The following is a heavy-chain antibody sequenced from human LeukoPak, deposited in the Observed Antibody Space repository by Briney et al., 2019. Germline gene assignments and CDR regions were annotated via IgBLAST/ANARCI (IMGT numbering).Heavy chain of an antibody. D-gene: IGHD4-17*01. CDR2: ISYIGST. Sequence: PSETLSVTCAVSDDSFISHYWTWIRQPHGKGLEWIGYISYIGSTNYNPSLKSRVTISIDTSKNQFSLKLTSVTAADTAVYYCARDLVTVTKGFDIWGQGTMVSVSS. CDR1: DDSFISHY. J-gene: IGHJ3*02. V-gene: IGHV4-59*11. CDR3: ARDLVTVTKGFDI.